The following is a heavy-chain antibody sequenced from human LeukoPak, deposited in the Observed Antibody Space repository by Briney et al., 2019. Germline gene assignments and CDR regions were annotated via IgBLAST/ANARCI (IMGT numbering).Heavy chain of an antibody. CDR2: INHSGST. J-gene: IGHJ5*02. Sequence: SETLSVTCAVYGGSFSGYYWSWIRQPPGKGLEWIGEINHSGSTNYNPSLKSRVTISVDTSQNHFSLKLSSVTAADTAVYYCARLGYCSSTICYWFRFDPWGQGTLVTVSS. CDR1: GGSFSGYY. V-gene: IGHV4-34*01. CDR3: ARLGYCSSTICYWFRFDP. D-gene: IGHD2-2*03.